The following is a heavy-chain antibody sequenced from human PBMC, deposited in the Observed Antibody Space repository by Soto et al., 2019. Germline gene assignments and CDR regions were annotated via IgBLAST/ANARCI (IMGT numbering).Heavy chain of an antibody. CDR2: IIPIFGTA. V-gene: IGHV1-69*13. J-gene: IGHJ5*02. D-gene: IGHD6-6*01. CDR1: GGTFISYA. CDR3: AYSSSSGDWFDP. Sequence: SAKVSFKASGGTFISYAISWVRQAPGQGLEWMGGIIPIFGTANYAQKFQGRVTITADESTSTAYMELSSLRSEDTAVYYCAYSSSSGDWFDPWGQGTLVTVSS.